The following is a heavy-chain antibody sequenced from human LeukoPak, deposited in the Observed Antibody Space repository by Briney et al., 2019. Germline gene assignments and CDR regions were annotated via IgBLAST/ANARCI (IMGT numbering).Heavy chain of an antibody. Sequence: ASVKVSCKASGYTFTSYYMHWVRQAPGQGLEWMGRINPNSGGTNYAQKFQGRVTMTRDTSISTAYMELSRLRSDDTAVYYCARDGYYDSSVEDAFDIRGQGTMVTVSS. CDR3: ARDGYYDSSVEDAFDI. V-gene: IGHV1-2*06. CDR1: GYTFTSYY. D-gene: IGHD3-22*01. J-gene: IGHJ3*02. CDR2: INPNSGGT.